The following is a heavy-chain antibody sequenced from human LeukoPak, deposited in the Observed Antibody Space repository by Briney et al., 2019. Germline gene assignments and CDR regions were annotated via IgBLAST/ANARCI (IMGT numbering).Heavy chain of an antibody. Sequence: GRSLRLSCAASGFTISTYGMHWVRQAPGKGLEWVALISYDGSGKYYADSVKGRFTISRDNSKNTLYLQMISLTAEDTAVYYCARLYYGSGSQPMFDYWGHGTLVTVYS. CDR1: GFTISTYG. CDR3: ARLYYGSGSQPMFDY. CDR2: ISYDGSGK. J-gene: IGHJ4*01. V-gene: IGHV3-30*03. D-gene: IGHD3-10*01.